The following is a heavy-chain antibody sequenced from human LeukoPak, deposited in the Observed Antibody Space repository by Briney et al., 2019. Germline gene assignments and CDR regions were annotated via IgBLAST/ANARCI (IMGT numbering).Heavy chain of an antibody. D-gene: IGHD1-26*01. CDR3: ARRHSGSYYAKHWFDP. Sequence: SETLSLTCTVSGGSISSSSYSWDWIRQPPGKGLEWIGSINYSGSTYYNPSLKSRVTISVDTSKNQISLILTSVTAPDTAVYHCARRHSGSYYAKHWFDPWGQGTLVTVSS. CDR2: INYSGST. CDR1: GGSISSSSYS. J-gene: IGHJ5*02. V-gene: IGHV4-39*01.